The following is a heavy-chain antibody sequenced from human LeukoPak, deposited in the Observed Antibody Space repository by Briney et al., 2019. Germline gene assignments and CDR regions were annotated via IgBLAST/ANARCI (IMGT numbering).Heavy chain of an antibody. J-gene: IGHJ5*02. CDR2: IIPILGIA. CDR1: GGTFSSYA. CDR3: AREFTREKPGIAAAGRGIWFDP. V-gene: IGHV1-69*04. Sequence: GSSVKVSCKASGGTFSSYAISWVRQAPGQGLEWMGRIIPILGIANYAQKFQGRVTITADKSTSTAYMELSSLRSEDTAVYYRAREFTREKPGIAAAGRGIWFDPWGQGTLVTVSS. D-gene: IGHD6-13*01.